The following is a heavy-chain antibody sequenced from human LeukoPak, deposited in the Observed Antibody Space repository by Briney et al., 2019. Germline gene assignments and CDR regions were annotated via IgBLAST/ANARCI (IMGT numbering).Heavy chain of an antibody. CDR1: GFAFSSYA. D-gene: IGHD5-24*01. CDR2: ISGSGGST. CDR3: ASSHGYNPYYFDY. V-gene: IGHV3-23*01. Sequence: GGSLRLSCAASGFAFSSYAMSWVRQAPGKGLEWVSAISGSGGSTYYADSVKGRFTISRDNSKNTLYLQMNSLRAEDTAVYYCASSHGYNPYYFDYWGQGTLVTVSS. J-gene: IGHJ4*02.